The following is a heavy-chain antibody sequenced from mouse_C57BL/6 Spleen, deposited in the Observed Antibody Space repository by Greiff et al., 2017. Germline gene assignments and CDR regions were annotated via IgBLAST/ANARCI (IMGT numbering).Heavy chain of an antibody. CDR3: ARWGGYSNYRVDFDY. CDR1: GYTFTSYW. J-gene: IGHJ2*01. Sequence: QVQLQQPGAELVKPGASVKLSCKASGYTFTSYWMQWVKQRPGQGLEWIGEIDPSDSYTNYNQKFKGKATLTVDTSSSTAYMQLSSLTSEDSAVYYCARWGGYSNYRVDFDYWGQGTTRTVSS. V-gene: IGHV1-50*01. CDR2: IDPSDSYT. D-gene: IGHD2-5*01.